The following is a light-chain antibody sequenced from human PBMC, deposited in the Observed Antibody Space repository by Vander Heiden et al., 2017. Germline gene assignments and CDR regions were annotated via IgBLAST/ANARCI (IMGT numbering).Light chain of an antibody. V-gene: IGKV3D-20*01. CDR2: DAS. Sequence: IGLPKSPATLSLSPGERATLSCGPSQSVISSWLAWYQQKPGLAPSLPTDDASRSATGTPDRFSGSGSGTDFTLTSRRLEHEDFALYYWQQYGSSLLTFGGGTKVEIK. CDR3: QQYGSSLLT. CDR1: QSVISSW. J-gene: IGKJ4*01.